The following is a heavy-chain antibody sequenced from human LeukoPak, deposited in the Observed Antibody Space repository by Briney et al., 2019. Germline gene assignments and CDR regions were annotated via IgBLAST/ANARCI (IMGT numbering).Heavy chain of an antibody. Sequence: GGSLRPSCAASGFTFSGYSMNWVRQAPGKGLEWVSSTNNRGNDDYYADSVKGRFTISRDNAKNSLYPQMNSLRAEDTAVYYCAREGSIVPHQDLDCWGQGTLVTVSS. CDR1: GFTFSGYS. V-gene: IGHV3-21*01. CDR2: TNNRGNDD. J-gene: IGHJ4*02. D-gene: IGHD2-8*01. CDR3: AREGSIVPHQDLDC.